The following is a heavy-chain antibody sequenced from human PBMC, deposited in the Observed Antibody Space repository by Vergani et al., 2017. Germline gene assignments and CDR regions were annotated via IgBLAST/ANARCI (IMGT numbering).Heavy chain of an antibody. V-gene: IGHV3-23*01. Sequence: EVQLLESGGGLVQPGGSLRLSCAASGFTFSSYAMSWVRQAPGKGREWVSAISGSGGSTYYADSVKGRFTIARDNSKNTLYLQMNRLRAEDTAVYYCAGIGYCSGGSCYSLFDYWGQGTLVTVSS. CDR2: ISGSGGST. CDR3: AGIGYCSGGSCYSLFDY. CDR1: GFTFSSYA. D-gene: IGHD2-15*01. J-gene: IGHJ4*02.